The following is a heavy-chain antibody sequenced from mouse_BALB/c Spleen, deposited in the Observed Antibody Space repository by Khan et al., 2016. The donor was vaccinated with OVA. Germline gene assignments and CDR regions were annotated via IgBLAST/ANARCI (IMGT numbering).Heavy chain of an antibody. CDR1: GYTFTNYW. CDR2: IYPGSGNT. D-gene: IGHD1-1*01. J-gene: IGHJ4*01. CDR3: ARPYYYGSSYDTMDA. Sequence: VKLLESGAELVRPGTSVKMSCKTAGYTFTNYWIGWVKQRPGHGLEWIGDIYPGSGNTHYNEKFKGKASPTADTSSSTAYMHLSSLTSEDSAIYYCARPYYYGSSYDTMDAWGQGTSVTVSS. V-gene: IGHV1-63*02.